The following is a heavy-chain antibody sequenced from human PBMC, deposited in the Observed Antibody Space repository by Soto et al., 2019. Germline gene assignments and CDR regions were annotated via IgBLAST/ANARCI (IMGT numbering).Heavy chain of an antibody. CDR2: IIPILGIA. J-gene: IGHJ4*02. CDR3: AVGDSSSWLKNFGY. CDR1: GCTFSSYT. V-gene: IGHV1-69*02. Sequence: GASVKVSCKAPGCTFSSYTISWVRQAPGQGLEWMGRIIPILGIANYAQKFQGRVTITADKSTSTAYMELSSLRSEDTAVYYCAVGDSSSWLKNFGYWGQGTLVTVSS. D-gene: IGHD6-13*01.